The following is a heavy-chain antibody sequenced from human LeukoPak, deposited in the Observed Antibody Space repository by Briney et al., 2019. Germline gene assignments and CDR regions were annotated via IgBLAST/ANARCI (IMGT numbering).Heavy chain of an antibody. J-gene: IGHJ4*02. CDR1: GGSFSGYY. D-gene: IGHD3-10*01. V-gene: IGHV4-34*01. Sequence: SETLSLTCAVYGGSFSGYYWSWIRQPPGKGLEWIGEINHSGSTNYNPSLKSRVTISVDTSKNQFSLKLSSVTAADTAVYYCARGPNTHYYGSASYVYWGQGTLVTVSS. CDR3: ARGPNTHYYGSASYVY. CDR2: INHSGST.